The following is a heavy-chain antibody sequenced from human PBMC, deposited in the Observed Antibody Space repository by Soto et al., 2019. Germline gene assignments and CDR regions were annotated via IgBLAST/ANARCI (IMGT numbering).Heavy chain of an antibody. V-gene: IGHV3-49*03. J-gene: IGHJ4*02. CDR1: GFTFCDYA. Sequence: PGGSLRLSCTASGFTFCDYAMSWFRQAPGKGLEWVGFIRSKAYGGTTEYAASVKGRFTISRDDSKSIAYLQMNSLKTEDTAVYYCTRETLLDGSADYWGQGTLVTAPQ. CDR3: TRETLLDGSADY. CDR2: IRSKAYGGTT. D-gene: IGHD3-10*01.